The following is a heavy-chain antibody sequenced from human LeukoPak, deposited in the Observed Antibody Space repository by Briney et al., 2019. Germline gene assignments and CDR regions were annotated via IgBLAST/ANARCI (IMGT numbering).Heavy chain of an antibody. Sequence: GGSLRLSCAASGFTFSNYAMTWVRQAPGKGLEWVSTISASGGSTYFADSVKGRFTISRDNAKNSLYLQMNSLRAEDTAVYYCARSAVIRSYYDFWSGYPSGYWGQGTLVTVSS. CDR2: ISASGGST. CDR1: GFTFSNYA. V-gene: IGHV3-23*01. J-gene: IGHJ4*02. CDR3: ARSAVIRSYYDFWSGYPSGY. D-gene: IGHD3-3*01.